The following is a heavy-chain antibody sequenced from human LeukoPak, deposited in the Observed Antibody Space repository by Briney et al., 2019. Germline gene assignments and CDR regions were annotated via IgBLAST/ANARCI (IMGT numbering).Heavy chain of an antibody. CDR2: IIPIFGTA. CDR1: GGTFSSYA. Sequence: SVKVSCKASGGTFSSYAISWVRQAPGQGLEWMGGIIPIFGTANYAQKFQGRVTITADESTSTAYMELSSLRSEDTAVYYCGRWINSYGYLDYWGQGTLVTVSS. J-gene: IGHJ4*02. D-gene: IGHD5-18*01. V-gene: IGHV1-69*13. CDR3: GRWINSYGYLDY.